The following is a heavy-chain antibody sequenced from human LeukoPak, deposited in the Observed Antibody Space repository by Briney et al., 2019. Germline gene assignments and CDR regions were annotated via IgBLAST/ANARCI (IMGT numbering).Heavy chain of an antibody. CDR1: GGSFSGYY. D-gene: IGHD3-9*01. Sequence: SETLSLTCAVYGGSFSGYYWSWIRQPPGKGLEWIGEINHSGSTNYNPSLKSRVTISVDTSKNQFSLKLSSVTAADTAVYYCARGRNGLRYFDWPRGICGWFDPWGQGTLVTVSS. J-gene: IGHJ5*02. CDR2: INHSGST. V-gene: IGHV4-34*01. CDR3: ARGRNGLRYFDWPRGICGWFDP.